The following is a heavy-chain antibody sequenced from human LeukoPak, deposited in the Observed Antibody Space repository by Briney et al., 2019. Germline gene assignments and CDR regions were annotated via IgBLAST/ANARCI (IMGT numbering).Heavy chain of an antibody. CDR3: ARDRAANQDWVEFDP. D-gene: IGHD3/OR15-3a*01. J-gene: IGHJ5*02. CDR1: GFSVSDYY. CDR2: IRNSGEA. Sequence: GGSLRLSCAVSGFSVSDYYMSCVRQAPGKAPERVGLIRNSGEAFYADFGRGRFAISRDESENTLYLQMNSLRVEDTAVYFCARDRAANQDWVEFDPWGQGTPVIVSS. V-gene: IGHV3-66*03.